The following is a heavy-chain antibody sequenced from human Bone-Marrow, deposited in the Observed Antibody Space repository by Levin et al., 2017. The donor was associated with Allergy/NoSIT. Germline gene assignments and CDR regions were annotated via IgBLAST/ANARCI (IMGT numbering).Heavy chain of an antibody. J-gene: IGHJ6*02. V-gene: IGHV3-21*01. CDR1: GFTFSSYS. CDR3: AGTYCSSTSCYSYYYYGMDG. Sequence: GGSLRLSCAASGFTFSSYSMNWVRQAPGKGQEWVSSISSSSSYIYYADSVKGRFTISRDNAKNSLYLQMNSLRAEDTAVYYCAGTYCSSTSCYSYYYYGMDGWGQGTTVTVSS. CDR2: ISSSSSYI. D-gene: IGHD2-2*02.